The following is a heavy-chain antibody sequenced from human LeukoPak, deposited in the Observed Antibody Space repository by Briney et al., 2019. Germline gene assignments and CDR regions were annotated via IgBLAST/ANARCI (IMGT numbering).Heavy chain of an antibody. CDR1: GFTFSSYS. V-gene: IGHV3-23*01. Sequence: GGSLRLSCAASGFTFSSYSMSWARQAPGKGLEWVSVISSSGGATYYADSVKGRFTISRDDSKNTLYLQMNSLRAEDTAIYYCARAAMVRGVDYFDYWGQGTLVTVSS. J-gene: IGHJ4*02. D-gene: IGHD3-10*01. CDR2: ISSSGGAT. CDR3: ARAAMVRGVDYFDY.